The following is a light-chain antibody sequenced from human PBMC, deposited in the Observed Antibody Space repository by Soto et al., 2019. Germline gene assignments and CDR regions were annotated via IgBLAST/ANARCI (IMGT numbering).Light chain of an antibody. J-gene: IGKJ3*01. CDR2: DAS. CDR3: HQYGTAPLT. CDR1: QNIRTN. V-gene: IGKV3-15*01. Sequence: EIVMTQSPATLSVSPGERATLSCRASQNIRTNLAWYQQKPGQPPRLLIYDASTRAAGIPARFIGSGSGTEFTLTISSLQSEDFSVYYCHQYGTAPLTFGPGTKVDIK.